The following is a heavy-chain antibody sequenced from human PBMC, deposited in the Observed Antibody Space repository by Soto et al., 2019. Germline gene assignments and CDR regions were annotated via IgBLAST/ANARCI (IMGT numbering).Heavy chain of an antibody. Sequence: SETLSLTCTVSGGSISSSSYYWGWIRKPPGKGLEWIGSIYYSGSTYYNPSLKSRVTISVDTSKNQFSLKLSSVTAADTAVYYCARQSGKDIVVVPAEAFDYWGQGTLVTVSS. J-gene: IGHJ4*02. CDR3: ARQSGKDIVVVPAEAFDY. CDR2: IYYSGST. CDR1: GGSISSSSYY. V-gene: IGHV4-39*01. D-gene: IGHD2-2*01.